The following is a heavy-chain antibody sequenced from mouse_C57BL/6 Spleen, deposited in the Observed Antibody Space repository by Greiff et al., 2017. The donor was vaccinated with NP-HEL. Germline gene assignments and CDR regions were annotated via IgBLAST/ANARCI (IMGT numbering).Heavy chain of an antibody. V-gene: IGHV1-55*01. D-gene: IGHD1-1*01. CDR3: AREGDYYGSSPSFDY. CDR1: GYTFTSYW. J-gene: IGHJ2*01. Sequence: QVQLQQPGAELVKPGASVKMSCKASGYTFTSYWITWVKQRPGQGLEWIGDIYPGSGSTNYNEKFKSKATLTVDTSSSTAYMQLSSLTSEDSAIYYCAREGDYYGSSPSFDYWGQGTTLTVSS. CDR2: IYPGSGST.